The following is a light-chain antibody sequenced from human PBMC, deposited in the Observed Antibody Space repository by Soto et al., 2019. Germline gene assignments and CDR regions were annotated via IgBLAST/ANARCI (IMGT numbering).Light chain of an antibody. CDR2: EVS. V-gene: IGLV2-8*01. CDR3: SSYAVTNIFV. Sequence: QSVLTQPPSASGSPGQPVTISYTGTSSDVGGYNYVSWYQQHPGKAPKVIIYEVSKRPSGVPDRFSGSKSGSTASLTVSGLQAEDEADYYCSSYAVTNIFVFGTGTKVTVL. J-gene: IGLJ1*01. CDR1: SSDVGGYNY.